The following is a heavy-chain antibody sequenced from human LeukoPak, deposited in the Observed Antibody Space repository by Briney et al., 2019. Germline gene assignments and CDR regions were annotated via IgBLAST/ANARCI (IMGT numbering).Heavy chain of an antibody. D-gene: IGHD6-19*01. CDR2: ISYDGSSK. V-gene: IGHV3-30*18. CDR1: GFTFSSYG. CDR3: AKSKEWLVRGYFDY. J-gene: IGHJ4*02. Sequence: GRSLRLSCAASGFTFSSYGMHWVRQAPGKGLEWVGVISYDGSSKSYADSVKGRFTISRDNSKSTLFLQMNSLRAEDAAVYYCAKSKEWLVRGYFDYWGQGTLVTVSS.